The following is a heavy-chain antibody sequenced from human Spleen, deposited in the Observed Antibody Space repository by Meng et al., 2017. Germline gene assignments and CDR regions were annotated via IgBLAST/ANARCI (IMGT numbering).Heavy chain of an antibody. CDR3: ARDEDISAAGKLFGDY. CDR1: GYTFTSYG. V-gene: IGHV1-2*06. D-gene: IGHD6-25*01. CDR2: INPESGGT. Sequence: VQLVPYGAGGKKPGASVKVSCKASGYTFTSYGISWVRQAPGQGLEWVGRINPESGGTNYAQKFQGRVTMTRDTSITTAYMELSSLKSDDTAVYYCARDEDISAAGKLFGDYWGQGTLVTVSS. J-gene: IGHJ4*02.